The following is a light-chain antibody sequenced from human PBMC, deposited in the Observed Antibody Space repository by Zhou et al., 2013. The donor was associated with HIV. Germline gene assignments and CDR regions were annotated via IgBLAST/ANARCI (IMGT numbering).Light chain of an antibody. CDR1: QTIATY. V-gene: IGKV1-39*01. CDR2: AAS. Sequence: DVQMTQSPPSLSASVGDRVTITCRASQTIATYLNWYQQTPGRAPKFLISAASSLQSGVPSRFSGSGSGTDFTLTIDSLQPDDFATYYCQQSYSTPPTFGRGTRLE. J-gene: IGKJ5*01. CDR3: QQSYSTPPT.